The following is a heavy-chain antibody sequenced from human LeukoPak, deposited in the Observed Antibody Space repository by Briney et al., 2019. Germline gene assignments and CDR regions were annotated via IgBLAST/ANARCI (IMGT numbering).Heavy chain of an antibody. J-gene: IGHJ4*02. Sequence: GGSLRLSCAASGFTFNDYYMSWIRQASGKGLEWVSYISSSGTYTGYADSVKGRFTISRDNVNNSLYLQMNSLRAEDTAVYYCAREYSSGWHLFDYWGQGTLVTVSS. D-gene: IGHD6-19*01. V-gene: IGHV3-11*06. CDR2: ISSSGTYT. CDR1: GFTFNDYY. CDR3: AREYSSGWHLFDY.